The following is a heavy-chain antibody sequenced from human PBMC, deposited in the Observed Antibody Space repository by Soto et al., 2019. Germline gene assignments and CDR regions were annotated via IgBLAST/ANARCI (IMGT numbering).Heavy chain of an antibody. J-gene: IGHJ5*02. V-gene: IGHV4-34*01. CDR1: GGSFSGYY. D-gene: IGHD3-10*01. CDR2: INHSGST. Sequence: PSETLSLTCAVYGGSFSGYYWSWIHQPPGKGLEWIGEINHSGSTNYNPSLKSRVTISVDTSKNQFSLKLSSVTAADTAVYYCARYYYGSGRYNWFDPWGQGTLVTVSS. CDR3: ARYYYGSGRYNWFDP.